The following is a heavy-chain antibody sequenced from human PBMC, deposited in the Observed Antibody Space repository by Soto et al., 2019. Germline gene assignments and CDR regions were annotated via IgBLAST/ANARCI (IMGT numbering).Heavy chain of an antibody. V-gene: IGHV4-39*07. CDR1: GGSISSSSYY. CDR2: IYYSGST. J-gene: IGHJ1*01. Sequence: SETLSLTCTVSGGSISSSSYYWGWIRQPPGKGLEWIGSIYYSGSTYYNPSLKSRVTISVDTSKNQFSLKLTSVTAADTAVYYCASGPYEYFQTWGQGTLVTVSS. CDR3: ASGPYEYFQT.